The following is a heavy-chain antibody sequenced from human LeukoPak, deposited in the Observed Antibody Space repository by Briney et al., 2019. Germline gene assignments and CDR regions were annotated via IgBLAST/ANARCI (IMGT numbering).Heavy chain of an antibody. CDR3: ARLIGVPVTTGYYYYYYMDV. CDR1: GGSISSSSYY. V-gene: IGHV4-39*01. Sequence: PSETLSLTCTVSGGSISSSSYYWGWIRQPPGKGLEWIGSIYYSGSTYYNPSLKSRVTISVDTSKNQFSLKLSSVTAADTAVYYCARLIGVPVTTGYYYYYYMDVWGKGTTVTVSS. J-gene: IGHJ6*03. CDR2: IYYSGST. D-gene: IGHD4-11*01.